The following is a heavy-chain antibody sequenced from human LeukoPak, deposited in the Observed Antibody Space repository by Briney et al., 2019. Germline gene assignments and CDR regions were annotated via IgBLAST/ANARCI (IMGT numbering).Heavy chain of an antibody. Sequence: PGGSLRLSCAASGFTFSSYAMSWVRQAPGKGLEWAAVISYDGSNKYYADSVKGRFTISRDNSKNTLYLQMNSLRAEDTAVYYCARDLGYWGQGTLVTVSS. CDR1: GFTFSSYA. V-gene: IGHV3-30*04. CDR3: ARDLGY. J-gene: IGHJ4*02. CDR2: ISYDGSNK.